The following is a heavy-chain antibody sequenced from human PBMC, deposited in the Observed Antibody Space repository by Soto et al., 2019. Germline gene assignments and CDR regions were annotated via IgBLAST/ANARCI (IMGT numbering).Heavy chain of an antibody. CDR3: ARETMVRGVSSYYYGMDV. Sequence: QVQLVQSGPEVKKPGASVKVSCKASGYTLTTYGISWVRQAPGQGLEWMGWISAYNGNTKYAQKFQGRGTMTTDTSTSIAYMELRSLRSDDTAVYYCARETMVRGVSSYYYGMDVWGQGTTVTVSS. J-gene: IGHJ6*02. CDR2: ISAYNGNT. V-gene: IGHV1-18*01. D-gene: IGHD3-10*01. CDR1: GYTLTTYG.